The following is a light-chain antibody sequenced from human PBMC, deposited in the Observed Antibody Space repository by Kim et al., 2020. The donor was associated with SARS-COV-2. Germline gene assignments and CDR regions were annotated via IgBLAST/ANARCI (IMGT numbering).Light chain of an antibody. Sequence: SASVGDRVTITCRASQSISTYVNWYQRKAGKAPNLLIYGASTLQRAVPSRFTGSGSGTDFTLTINNLQPEDFASYYCQQTYNSPYTFGQGTKLEI. CDR1: QSISTY. CDR2: GAS. J-gene: IGKJ2*01. CDR3: QQTYNSPYT. V-gene: IGKV1-39*01.